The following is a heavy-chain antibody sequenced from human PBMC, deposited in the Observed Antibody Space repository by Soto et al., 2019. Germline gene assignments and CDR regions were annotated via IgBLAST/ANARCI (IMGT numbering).Heavy chain of an antibody. CDR3: ARGLATLAVFSFDF. Sequence: QITVKGSGPTLVKPTQTVTLTCSLSGISLSTSGVGLGWIRQTPGKALEWLALIYWNDDKHDTPSLTSRLTSTNDTSKIPAVLTVTNMAPVDTAAYYWARGLATLAVFSFDFGGQGTVVTVSS. CDR2: IYWNDDK. D-gene: IGHD6-13*01. CDR1: GISLSTSGVG. J-gene: IGHJ3*01. V-gene: IGHV2-5*01.